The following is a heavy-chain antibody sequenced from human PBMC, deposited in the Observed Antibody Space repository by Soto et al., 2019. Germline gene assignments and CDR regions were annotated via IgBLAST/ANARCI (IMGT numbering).Heavy chain of an antibody. D-gene: IGHD3-10*01. J-gene: IGHJ4*02. CDR2: IYRTGST. CDR3: ASRDPGNMGDY. Sequence: SETLSLTCAVSGGSFTSNNWWTWVRQPPGQGLEWIGEIYRTGSTNYNPSLKSRVTISLDKSENQFSLKVTSLTAADTAVYYCASRDPGNMGDYWGQGTLVTGPS. CDR1: GGSFTSNNW. V-gene: IGHV4-4*02.